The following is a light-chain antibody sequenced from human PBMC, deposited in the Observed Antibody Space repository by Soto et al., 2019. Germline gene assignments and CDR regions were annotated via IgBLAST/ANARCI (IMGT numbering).Light chain of an antibody. J-gene: IGLJ1*01. Sequence: QSALTQPASVSGSPGQSITMSCSGTSEDVGGYNYVSWYQHHPGKAPTLLIYEVTNRPSGLSDRFAGSKSGNTASLTISGLQAEDEADYYCSSYTSSNTLVFGTGTKLTVL. CDR3: SSYTSSNTLV. CDR2: EVT. V-gene: IGLV2-14*01. CDR1: SEDVGGYNY.